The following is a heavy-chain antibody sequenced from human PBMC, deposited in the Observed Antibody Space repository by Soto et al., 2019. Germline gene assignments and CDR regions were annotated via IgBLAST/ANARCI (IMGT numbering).Heavy chain of an antibody. J-gene: IGHJ4*02. CDR2: INHSGST. CDR1: GGSFSGYY. Sequence: SETLSLTCAVYGGSFSGYYWSWIRQPPGKGLEWIGEINHSGSTNYNPSLKSRVTISVDTSKNQFSLKLSSVTAADTAVYYCARVRRYQQANFDYWGQGTLVTVSS. V-gene: IGHV4-34*01. CDR3: ARVRRYQQANFDY. D-gene: IGHD2-2*01.